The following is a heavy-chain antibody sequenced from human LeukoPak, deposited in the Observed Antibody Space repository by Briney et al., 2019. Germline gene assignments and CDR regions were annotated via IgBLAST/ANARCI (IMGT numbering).Heavy chain of an antibody. CDR1: GFTFSSYA. J-gene: IGHJ6*03. Sequence: PGGSLRLSCAASGFTFSSYAMSWVRQAPGKGLEWVSAISGSGGSTYYADSVKGRFTISRDNSKNTLYLQMNSLRAEDTAVYYCAKGATSLWFGESYYYYYYMDVWGKGTTVTISS. D-gene: IGHD3-10*01. CDR3: AKGATSLWFGESYYYYYYMDV. V-gene: IGHV3-23*01. CDR2: ISGSGGST.